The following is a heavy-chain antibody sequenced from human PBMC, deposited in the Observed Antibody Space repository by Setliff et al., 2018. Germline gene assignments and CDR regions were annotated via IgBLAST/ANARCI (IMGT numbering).Heavy chain of an antibody. CDR1: GGSFSGYH. D-gene: IGHD2-2*01. CDR3: ARAVPRGATPDYWYFDL. J-gene: IGHJ2*01. Sequence: PSETLSLTCAVYGGSFSGYHWSWIRQAPGKGLEWIGSIYHSGSTYFNPSLKSRATISVDTSKNQFSLKLNSVTAADTTVYYCARAVPRGATPDYWYFDLWGRGTLVTVSS. CDR2: IYHSGST. V-gene: IGHV4-34*01.